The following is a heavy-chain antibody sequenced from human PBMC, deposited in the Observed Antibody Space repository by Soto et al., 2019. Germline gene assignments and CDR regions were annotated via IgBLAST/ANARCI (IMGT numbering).Heavy chain of an antibody. J-gene: IGHJ4*02. CDR1: GYTFTKYD. CDR2: MNPNSGNT. D-gene: IGHD3-3*01. V-gene: IGHV1-8*01. Sequence: GASVKVSCKASGYTFTKYDINWVRQATGQGLEWMGWMNPNSGNTGYAQKFQGRVTMTRNTSISTAYMELDSLRSDDTAVYYCARNWQSGLSQPLDYWGQGTLVTVSS. CDR3: ARNWQSGLSQPLDY.